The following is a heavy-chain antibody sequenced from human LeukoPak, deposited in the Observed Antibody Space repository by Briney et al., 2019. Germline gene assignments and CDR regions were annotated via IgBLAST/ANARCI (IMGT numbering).Heavy chain of an antibody. CDR2: ISYDGSNK. CDR1: GFTFSSYG. V-gene: IGHV3-30*03. CDR3: ARESIGLGYCSGGSCPDAFDI. Sequence: GGSLRLSCAASGFTFSSYGMHWVRQAPGKGLEWVAVISYDGSNKYYADSVKGRFTISRDNSKNTLYLQMNSLRAEDTAVYYCARESIGLGYCSGGSCPDAFDIWGQGTMVTVSS. J-gene: IGHJ3*02. D-gene: IGHD2-15*01.